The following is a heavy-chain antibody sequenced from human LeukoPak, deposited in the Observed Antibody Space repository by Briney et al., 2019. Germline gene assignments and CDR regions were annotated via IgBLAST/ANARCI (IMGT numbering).Heavy chain of an antibody. CDR3: ARGGPRPDYFDY. CDR1: GFTVSSNY. V-gene: IGHV4-34*01. J-gene: IGHJ4*02. CDR2: INHSGST. Sequence: GSLRLSCAASGFTVSSNYMSWIRQPPGKGLEWIGEINHSGSTNYNPSLKSRVTMSVDTSKNQFSLKLSSVTAADTAVYYCARGGPRPDYFDYWGQGTLVTVSS.